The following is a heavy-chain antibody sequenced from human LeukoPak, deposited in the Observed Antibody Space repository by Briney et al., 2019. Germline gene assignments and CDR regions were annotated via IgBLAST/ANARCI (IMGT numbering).Heavy chain of an antibody. Sequence: GGSLRLSCVASGFTFSSDFMPWIRQAPGEGLMWVSQISGDETYTNYADSVKGRFTISRDNAKNSLYLQMNSLRAEDTAVYYCARSGDYWGQGTLVTVSS. V-gene: IGHV3-74*01. CDR1: GFTFSSDF. CDR3: ARSGDY. J-gene: IGHJ4*02. CDR2: ISGDETYT.